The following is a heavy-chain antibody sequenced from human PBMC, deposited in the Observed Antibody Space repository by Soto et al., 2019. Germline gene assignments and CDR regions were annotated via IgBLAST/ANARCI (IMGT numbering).Heavy chain of an antibody. Sequence: SETLSLTCTFSGCSIISGGYYWSWIRQHPGKGLEWIGYIYYSGSTYYNPSLKSRVTISVDTSKNQFSLKLSSVTAADTAVYYCYGSGSYYPNAYFDYWGQGTLVTVSS. V-gene: IGHV4-31*03. CDR3: YGSGSYYPNAYFDY. CDR1: GCSIISGGYY. CDR2: IYYSGST. D-gene: IGHD3-10*01. J-gene: IGHJ4*02.